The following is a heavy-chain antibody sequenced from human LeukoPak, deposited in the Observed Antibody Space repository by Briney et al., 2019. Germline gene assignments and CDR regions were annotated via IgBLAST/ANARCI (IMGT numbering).Heavy chain of an antibody. CDR1: GFTFSSYG. J-gene: IGHJ3*02. CDR3: AKDSPHDAFDI. CDR2: ISYDGSNK. Sequence: GRSLRLSCAASGFTFSSYGMHWVRQAPGKGLEWVAVISYDGSNKYYADSVKGRFTISRDNSKNTLYLQMNSLRAGDTAVYYCAKDSPHDAFDIWGQGTMVTVSS. V-gene: IGHV3-30*18.